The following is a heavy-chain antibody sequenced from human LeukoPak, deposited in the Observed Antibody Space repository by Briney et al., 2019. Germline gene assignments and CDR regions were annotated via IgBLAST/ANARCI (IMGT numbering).Heavy chain of an antibody. J-gene: IGHJ4*02. CDR1: GVTLRNYA. D-gene: IGHD4-17*01. CDR3: AKGRGTTVTSAANY. CDR2: ISGDGEST. Sequence: GRTLRLSCAASGVTLRNYAMTWIRQAPGKGLQWGSVISGDGESTYYADSVRGRFTISRDNSKNSLFLQMNSLRAEDTAVYYCAKGRGTTVTSAANYWGQGTLVTVSS. V-gene: IGHV3-23*01.